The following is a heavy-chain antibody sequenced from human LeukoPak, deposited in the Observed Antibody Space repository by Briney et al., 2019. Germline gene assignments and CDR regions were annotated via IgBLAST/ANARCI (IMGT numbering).Heavy chain of an antibody. D-gene: IGHD3-16*02. V-gene: IGHV3-74*01. Sequence: GGSLRLSCAASGFTFSNDWMHWVRQAPGGGVVWVSRINTDGSSTTYADSVKGRFTISRDNAKNTLYLQMNSLRVEDTAVYYCARSRGGSYHYWGQGTLVTVSS. J-gene: IGHJ4*02. CDR2: INTDGSST. CDR1: GFTFSNDW. CDR3: ARSRGGSYHY.